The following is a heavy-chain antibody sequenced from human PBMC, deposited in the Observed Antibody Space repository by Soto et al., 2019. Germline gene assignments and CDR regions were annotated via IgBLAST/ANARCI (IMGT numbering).Heavy chain of an antibody. CDR3: ARAWLRFSLDY. Sequence: LSLTCAVYGGSFSGYYWSWIRQPPGKGLEWIGEINHSGSTNYNPSLKSRVTISVDTSKNQFSLKLSSVTAADTAVYYCARAWLRFSLDYWGQGTLVTVSS. CDR2: INHSGST. D-gene: IGHD5-12*01. V-gene: IGHV4-34*01. CDR1: GGSFSGYY. J-gene: IGHJ4*02.